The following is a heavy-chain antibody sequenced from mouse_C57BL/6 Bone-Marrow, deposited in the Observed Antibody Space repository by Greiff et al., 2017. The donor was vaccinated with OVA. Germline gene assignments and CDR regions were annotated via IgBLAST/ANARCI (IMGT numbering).Heavy chain of an antibody. CDR3: AELGYWYFDV. J-gene: IGHJ1*03. V-gene: IGHV1-19*01. CDR1: GYTLTDYY. CDR2: INPYNGGT. Sequence: EVQLQQSGPVLVKPGASVKMSCKASGYTLTDYYMNWVKQSHGKSLEWIGVINPYNGGTSYNQKFKGKATLTVDKSSSTAYMELNSLTSEDSAVYYCAELGYWYFDVWGTGTTVTVSS. D-gene: IGHD4-1*01.